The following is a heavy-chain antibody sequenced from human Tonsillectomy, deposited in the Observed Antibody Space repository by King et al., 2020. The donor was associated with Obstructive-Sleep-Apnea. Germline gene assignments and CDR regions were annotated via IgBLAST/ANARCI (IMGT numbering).Heavy chain of an antibody. V-gene: IGHV1-46*01. J-gene: IGHJ4*02. D-gene: IGHD2-15*01. CDR1: GYTFTSYY. CDR2: INPNGGST. Sequence: QLVQSGAEVKEPGASVKVSCKASGYTFTSYYMHWVRQAPGQGLEWMGMINPNGGSTRCAQNFQGRVTMTRDTSTGTVYMELSSLRSEDTDVYYCARGCLVAASFDYRGQGTLVTVSS. CDR3: ARGCLVAASFDY.